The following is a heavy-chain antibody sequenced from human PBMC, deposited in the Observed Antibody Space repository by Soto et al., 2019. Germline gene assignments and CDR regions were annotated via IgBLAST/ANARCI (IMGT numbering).Heavy chain of an antibody. V-gene: IGHV4-59*01. CDR3: ARKTGTLTMWFDP. D-gene: IGHD1-7*01. CDR2: IYYSGST. J-gene: IGHJ5*02. CDR1: GGSISSYY. Sequence: SETLSLTCTVSGGSISSYYWSWIRQPPGKGLEWIGYIYYSGSTNHNPSLKSRVTISVDTSKNQFSLKLSSVTAADTAVYYCARKTGTLTMWFDPWGQGTLVTVSS.